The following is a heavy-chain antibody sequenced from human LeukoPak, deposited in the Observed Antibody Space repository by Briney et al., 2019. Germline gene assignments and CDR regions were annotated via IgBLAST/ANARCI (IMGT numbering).Heavy chain of an antibody. D-gene: IGHD3-10*01. J-gene: IGHJ6*03. V-gene: IGHV3-66*02. Sequence: GGSLRLSCAASGFTVSNNYMSWVRQAPGKRLEWVSVIYSGGSTYYADSVKGRFTISRDNSKNTLYLQMNSLRPEDTAVYYCAKAYGSGSYYDYYYYMDVWGKGTTVTVSS. CDR1: GFTVSNNY. CDR3: AKAYGSGSYYDYYYYMDV. CDR2: IYSGGST.